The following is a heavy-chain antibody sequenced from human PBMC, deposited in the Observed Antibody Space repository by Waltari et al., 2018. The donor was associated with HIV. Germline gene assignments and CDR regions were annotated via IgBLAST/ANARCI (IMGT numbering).Heavy chain of an antibody. CDR3: ARDENYYDSSGYYSRWFDP. Sequence: QVQLQESGPGLVKPSQTLSLTCTVSGGSISSGSYYWSWIRQPAGKGLEWIGRTYTSGSTNHNPSLKSRVTISVDTSKNHFSLKLSSVTAADTAVYYCARDENYYDSSGYYSRWFDPWGQGTLVTVSS. CDR2: TYTSGST. CDR1: GGSISSGSYY. V-gene: IGHV4-61*02. D-gene: IGHD3-22*01. J-gene: IGHJ5*02.